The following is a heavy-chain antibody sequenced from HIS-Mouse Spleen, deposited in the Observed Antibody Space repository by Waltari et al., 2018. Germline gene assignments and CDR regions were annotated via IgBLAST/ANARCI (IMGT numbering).Heavy chain of an antibody. CDR1: GGSISSSSYY. J-gene: IGHJ2*01. CDR2: NYYSGST. V-gene: IGHV4-39*07. D-gene: IGHD6-13*01. Sequence: QLQLQESGPGLVKPSETLSLTCTVSGGSISSSSYYWGWIRQPPGKGLEWIGGNYYSGSTYDNPYLKSRVTISVDTSKNQFSLKLSSVTAADTAVYYCAREIPYSSSWYDWYFDLWGRGTLVTVSS. CDR3: AREIPYSSSWYDWYFDL.